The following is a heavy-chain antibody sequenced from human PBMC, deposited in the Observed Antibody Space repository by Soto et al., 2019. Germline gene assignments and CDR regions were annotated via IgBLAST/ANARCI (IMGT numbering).Heavy chain of an antibody. CDR1: GFTFSSYA. Sequence: EVQLLESGGGLVQPGGSLRLSCAASGFTFSSYAMRWVRQAPGKGLEWVSAISGSGGSTYYADSVKGRFTISRDNPKKTLYLQMNSLRAEDTAVYYCAKEGDYFWSGYDYFDYWGQGTLVTVSS. CDR2: ISGSGGST. D-gene: IGHD3-3*01. J-gene: IGHJ4*02. CDR3: AKEGDYFWSGYDYFDY. V-gene: IGHV3-23*01.